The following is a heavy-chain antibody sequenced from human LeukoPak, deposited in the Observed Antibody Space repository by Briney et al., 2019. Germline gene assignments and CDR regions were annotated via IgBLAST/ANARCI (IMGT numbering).Heavy chain of an antibody. CDR1: AGSISSYY. CDR2: IYTSGST. V-gene: IGHV4-4*07. Sequence: SETLSLTCTASAGSISSYYWSWIRQPAGKGLQWIGRIYTSGSTNYNPSLKSRVTMSVDTSKNQFSLKLSSVTAADTAVYYCARESSGGDCYFPSWGQGTLVTVSS. J-gene: IGHJ4*02. CDR3: ARESSGGDCYFPS. D-gene: IGHD2-21*02.